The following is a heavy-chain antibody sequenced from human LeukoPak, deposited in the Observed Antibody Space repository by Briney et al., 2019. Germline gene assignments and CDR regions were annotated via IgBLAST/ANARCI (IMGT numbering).Heavy chain of an antibody. D-gene: IGHD3-22*01. CDR3: SRFYDSSGYYSF. CDR1: GYTFTGYY. V-gene: IGHV1-2*02. Sequence: GASVKVSCKASGYTFTGYYMHWVRQAPGQGLEWMGWINPNSGGTNYAQKFQGRATMTRDTSISTAYMELSRLRSDDTAVYYCSRFYDSSGYYSFWGQGTLVTVSS. J-gene: IGHJ4*02. CDR2: INPNSGGT.